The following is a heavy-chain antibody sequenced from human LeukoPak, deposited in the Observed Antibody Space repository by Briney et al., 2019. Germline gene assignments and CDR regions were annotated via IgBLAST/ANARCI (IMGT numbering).Heavy chain of an antibody. J-gene: IGHJ4*02. Sequence: SVKVSCKASGYTFTSYDITWVRQAPGQGLEWMGRIIPIYGTTNYAQQFQGRLTITTDESTTTAYMELSSLRSEDTAVYYCARTAERARVDRRYNYFDYWGQGTLVTVSS. V-gene: IGHV1-69*05. CDR2: IIPIYGTT. D-gene: IGHD1-14*01. CDR1: GYTFTSYD. CDR3: ARTAERARVDRRYNYFDY.